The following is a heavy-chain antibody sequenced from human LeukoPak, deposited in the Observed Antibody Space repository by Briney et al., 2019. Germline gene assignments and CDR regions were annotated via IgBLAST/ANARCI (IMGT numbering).Heavy chain of an antibody. J-gene: IGHJ1*01. CDR1: GGSISSGGYY. D-gene: IGHD6-19*01. CDR2: IYYSGST. Sequence: SQTLSFTCTVSGGSISSGGYYWSWTRQHPGKGLEWIGYIYYSGSTYYNPSLKSRVTISVDTSKNQFSLKLSSVTAADTAVYYCVSGSSGWLYFQHWGQGTLVTVSS. V-gene: IGHV4-31*03. CDR3: VSGSSGWLYFQH.